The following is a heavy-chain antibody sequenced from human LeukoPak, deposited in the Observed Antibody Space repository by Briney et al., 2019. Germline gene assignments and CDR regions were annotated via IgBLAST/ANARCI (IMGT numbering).Heavy chain of an antibody. CDR1: GFTFSSYW. V-gene: IGHV3-7*01. CDR3: ARVGDRGYDY. Sequence: GGSLRLSCAASGFTFSSYWMSWVRQAPGKGLEWVSNIKQDGSQKHYVDSVKGRFTISRDNAKNSLYLQMNSLRAEDTAVYYCARVGDRGYDYWGQGTLVTVSS. J-gene: IGHJ4*02. CDR2: IKQDGSQK. D-gene: IGHD3-10*01.